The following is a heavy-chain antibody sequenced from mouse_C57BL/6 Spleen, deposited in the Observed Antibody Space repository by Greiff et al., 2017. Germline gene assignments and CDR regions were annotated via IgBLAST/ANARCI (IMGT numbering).Heavy chain of an antibody. Sequence: QVQLKQSGPELVKPGASVKISCKASGYSFTSYYIHWVKQRPGQGLEWIGWIYPGSGNTKYNEKFKGKATLTADTSSSTAYMQLSSLTSEDSAVYYCANYYYGSSSLDYWGQGTTLTVSS. CDR3: ANYYYGSSSLDY. D-gene: IGHD1-1*01. J-gene: IGHJ2*01. CDR1: GYSFTSYY. V-gene: IGHV1-66*01. CDR2: IYPGSGNT.